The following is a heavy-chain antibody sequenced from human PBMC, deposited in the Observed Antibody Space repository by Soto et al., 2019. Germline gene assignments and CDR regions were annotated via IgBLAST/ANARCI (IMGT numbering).Heavy chain of an antibody. CDR2: IYYSGST. CDR1: GGSISSYY. CDR3: ARGPRVIVGATRRMDFDY. V-gene: IGHV4-59*08. D-gene: IGHD1-26*01. Sequence: QVQLQESGPGLVKPSETLSLTCTVSGGSISSYYWSWIRQPPGKGLEWIGYIYYSGSTNYNPSLKSRVTISVDTSKNQFSLKLSSVTAADTAVYYCARGPRVIVGATRRMDFDYWGQGTLVTVSS. J-gene: IGHJ4*02.